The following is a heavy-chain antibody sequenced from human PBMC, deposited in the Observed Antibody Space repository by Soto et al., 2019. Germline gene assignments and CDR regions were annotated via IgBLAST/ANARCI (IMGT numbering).Heavy chain of an antibody. V-gene: IGHV1-46*01. CDR1: GYTFTSYY. Sequence: QAQLVQSGAEVKKPGASVKVSCKASGYTFTSYYMHWVRQAPGQGLEWMGIINPSGGSTRYAQKFQGRVTMTRDTSTSTVYMELSSLRSEDTAVYYCARQKPGIAVAGTAGSFRHNWFDPWGQGTLVTVSS. J-gene: IGHJ5*02. D-gene: IGHD6-19*01. CDR2: INPSGGST. CDR3: ARQKPGIAVAGTAGSFRHNWFDP.